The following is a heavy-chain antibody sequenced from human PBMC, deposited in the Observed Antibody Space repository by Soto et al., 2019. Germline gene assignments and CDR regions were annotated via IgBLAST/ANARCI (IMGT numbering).Heavy chain of an antibody. Sequence: SETLSLTCTVSGGSISSYYWSWIRQPPGKGLEWIGYIYYSGSTNYNPSLKSRVTISVDTSKNQFSLKLSSVTAADTAVYYCARGSVVAATLFDSWAQDTPVPVSS. V-gene: IGHV4-59*01. CDR2: IYYSGST. J-gene: IGHJ4*02. D-gene: IGHD2-15*01. CDR1: GGSISSYY. CDR3: ARGSVVAATLFDS.